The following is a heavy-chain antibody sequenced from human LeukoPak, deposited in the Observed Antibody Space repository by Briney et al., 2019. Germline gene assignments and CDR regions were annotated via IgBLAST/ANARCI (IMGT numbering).Heavy chain of an antibody. CDR2: INPNSGGT. CDR1: GYTFTGYY. V-gene: IGHV1-2*02. D-gene: IGHD3-3*01. CDR3: ARGHTNYDFWSGYLFDY. Sequence: ASVKVSCKASGYTFTGYYMHWVRQAPGQGLEWMGWINPNSGGTNYAQKFQGRVTMTRDTSISTAYMELSRLRSDDTAVYYCARGHTNYDFWSGYLFDYWGQGTLVTVSS. J-gene: IGHJ4*02.